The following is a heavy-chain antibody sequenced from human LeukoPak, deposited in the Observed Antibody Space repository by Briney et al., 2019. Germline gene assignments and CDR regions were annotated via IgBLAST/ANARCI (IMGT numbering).Heavy chain of an antibody. CDR3: ARSLWGGRSYAFDI. CDR2: IYYSGST. CDR1: GGSFSGYY. J-gene: IGHJ3*02. Sequence: PSETLSLTCAVYGGSFSGYYWSWIRQPPGKGLEWIGYIYYSGSTNYNPSLKSRVTISVDTSKNQFSLKLSSVTAADTAVYYCARSLWGGRSYAFDIWGQGTMVTVSS. V-gene: IGHV4-59*08. D-gene: IGHD3-16*01.